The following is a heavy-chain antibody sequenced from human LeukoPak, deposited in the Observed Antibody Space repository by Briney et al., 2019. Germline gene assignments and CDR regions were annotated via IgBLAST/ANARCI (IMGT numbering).Heavy chain of an antibody. CDR2: ISGRGDLS. V-gene: IGHV3-23*01. D-gene: IGHD3-16*01. CDR3: AKDYNWGRY. J-gene: IGHJ4*02. Sequence: GGSLRLSCVASGFTFANFAMKWGRQAPGKGLEWVSQISGRGDLSLYADPVKGRFSVSRDNSKNTLYLQMNGLRVEDTAIYYCAKDYNWGRYWGQGTLVTVSS. CDR1: GFTFANFA.